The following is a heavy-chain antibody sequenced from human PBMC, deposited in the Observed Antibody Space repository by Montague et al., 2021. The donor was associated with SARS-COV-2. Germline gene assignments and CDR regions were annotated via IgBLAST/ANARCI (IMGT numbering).Heavy chain of an antibody. CDR2: INHSGRT. CDR3: ARGLQRVVPGVLGVGPYYYYYYMDV. Sequence: SETLSLTCAGYEGCFGGYCWSWVRQPPGKGLAWIVEINHSGRTKYNPSLKSRVTISVDTSKNQFSLKLSSVTAADTAVYYCARGLQRVVPGVLGVGPYYYYYYMDVWGKGTTVTVSS. V-gene: IGHV4-34*01. J-gene: IGHJ6*03. D-gene: IGHD2-2*01. CDR1: EGCFGGYC.